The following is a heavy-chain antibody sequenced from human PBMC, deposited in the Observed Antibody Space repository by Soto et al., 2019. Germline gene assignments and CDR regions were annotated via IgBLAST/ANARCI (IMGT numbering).Heavy chain of an antibody. Sequence: QIQLVQSGGEVERSGASVTVSCEASGYIFTTYGLSWVRQTPAHGLEWMGWISTDSGYTQYSQLLQGRVTMTRDTSTNTAYMELRDLTFDDTGIYYCARDRPPGSLYGMDAWGQGTAVTVSS. CDR3: ARDRPPGSLYGMDA. CDR1: GYIFTTYG. V-gene: IGHV1-18*01. J-gene: IGHJ6*02. CDR2: ISTDSGYT.